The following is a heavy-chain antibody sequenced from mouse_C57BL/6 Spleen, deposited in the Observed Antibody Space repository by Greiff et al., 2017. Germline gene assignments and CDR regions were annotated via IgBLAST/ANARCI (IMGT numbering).Heavy chain of an antibody. V-gene: IGHV1-59*01. CDR2: IDPSDSYT. Sequence: QVQLQQPGAELVRPGTSVKLSCKASGYTFTSYWMHWVKQRPGQGLEWIGVIDPSDSYTNYNQKFKGKATLTVDTSSSTAYMQLSSLTSEDSAVYYCARSGGSYYYGYWGQGTTLTVSS. CDR3: ARSGGSYYYGY. J-gene: IGHJ2*01. D-gene: IGHD3-1*01. CDR1: GYTFTSYW.